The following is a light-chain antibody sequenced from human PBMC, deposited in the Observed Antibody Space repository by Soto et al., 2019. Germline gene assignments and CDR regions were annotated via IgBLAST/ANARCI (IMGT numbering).Light chain of an antibody. V-gene: IGKV3-20*01. CDR1: ESVRSRY. CDR2: GAS. CDR3: QQYGSSLYT. J-gene: IGKJ2*01. Sequence: EIVLTQSPGTLSLSPGERATLSCRASESVRSRYLAWYQQKPGQAPRLLIYGASSRATGIPDRFSGSGSGTDFALSISTLEPEDCAVYYCQQYGSSLYTFGQGTKLEIK.